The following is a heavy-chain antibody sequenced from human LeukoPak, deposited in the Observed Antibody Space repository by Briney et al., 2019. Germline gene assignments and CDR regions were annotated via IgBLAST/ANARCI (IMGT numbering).Heavy chain of an antibody. D-gene: IGHD6-19*01. Sequence: PGGSLRLSCAASGFTFSSYEMNWVRQAPGKGLEWVSSISSSSSYIYYADSVKGRFTISRDNAKNSLYLQMNSLRAEDTAVYYCGTVAGPNLDYWGQGTLVTVSS. CDR1: GFTFSSYE. V-gene: IGHV3-21*01. CDR2: ISSSSSYI. J-gene: IGHJ4*02. CDR3: GTVAGPNLDY.